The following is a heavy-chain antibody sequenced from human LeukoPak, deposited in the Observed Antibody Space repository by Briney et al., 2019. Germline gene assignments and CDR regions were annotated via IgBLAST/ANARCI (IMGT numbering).Heavy chain of an antibody. CDR3: AQDSGKSGLYFDY. V-gene: IGHV3-23*01. CDR2: ISSDGVGT. J-gene: IGHJ4*02. Sequence: GGSLRLSCAASGFTFSNYAMGWVRQAPGKGLEWVSTISSDGVGTYYVDSLKGRFTISRDNSKSTLYLQMHSLRAEDTAIFYCAQDSGKSGLYFDYWGQGTLVTASS. CDR1: GFTFSNYA. D-gene: IGHD5-12*01.